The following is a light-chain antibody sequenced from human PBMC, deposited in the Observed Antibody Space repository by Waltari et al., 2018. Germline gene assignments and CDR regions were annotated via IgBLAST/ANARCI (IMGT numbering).Light chain of an antibody. V-gene: IGKV1-39*01. CDR1: QSISSY. CDR2: AAS. J-gene: IGKJ1*01. Sequence: DIQMTQSPSSLSASVGDRVTITCRASQSISSYLNWYQQKPGKAPKLPIYAASSLQSGVPSRFSGSGSGKDFTLTISSLKPEDFATYYCQQSYSTPRTFGQGTKVEIK. CDR3: QQSYSTPRT.